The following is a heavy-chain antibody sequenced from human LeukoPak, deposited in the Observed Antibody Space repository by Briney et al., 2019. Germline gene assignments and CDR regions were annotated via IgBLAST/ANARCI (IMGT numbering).Heavy chain of an antibody. CDR2: ISYDGSNK. Sequence: GGSLRLSCAASGFTFSSYGMHWVRQAPGKGLEWVAVISYDGSNKYYADSVKGRFTISGDNSKNTLYLQMNSLRAEDTAVYYCAKDFLPYSSSWYSSAGYFQHWGQGTLVTVSS. J-gene: IGHJ1*01. CDR3: AKDFLPYSSSWYSSAGYFQH. CDR1: GFTFSSYG. D-gene: IGHD6-13*01. V-gene: IGHV3-30*18.